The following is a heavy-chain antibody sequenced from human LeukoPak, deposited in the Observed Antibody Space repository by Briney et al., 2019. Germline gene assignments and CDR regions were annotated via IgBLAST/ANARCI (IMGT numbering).Heavy chain of an antibody. Sequence: PSETLSLTCTVSGGSISSYYWSWIRQPPGKGLEWVGEINHSGSTNYNPSLKSRVTISVDTSKNQFSLKLSSVTAADTAVYYCARGYYDYVWGSYRPRFDYWGQGTLVTVSS. V-gene: IGHV4-34*01. CDR1: GGSISSYY. D-gene: IGHD3-16*02. J-gene: IGHJ4*02. CDR2: INHSGST. CDR3: ARGYYDYVWGSYRPRFDY.